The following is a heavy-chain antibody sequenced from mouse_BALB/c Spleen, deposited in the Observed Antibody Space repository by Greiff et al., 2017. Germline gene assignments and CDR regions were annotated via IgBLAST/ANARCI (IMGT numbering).Heavy chain of an antibody. D-gene: IGHD1-1*01. V-gene: IGHV3-6*02. CDR2: ISYDGSN. J-gene: IGHJ4*01. CDR1: GYSITSGYY. Sequence: EVKLEESGPGLVKPSQSLSLTCSVTGYSITSGYYWNWIRQFPGNKLEWMGYISYDGSNNYNPSLKNRISITRDTSKNQFFLKLNSVTTEDTATYYCAKRHYGYAMDYWGQGTSVTVSS. CDR3: AKRHYGYAMDY.